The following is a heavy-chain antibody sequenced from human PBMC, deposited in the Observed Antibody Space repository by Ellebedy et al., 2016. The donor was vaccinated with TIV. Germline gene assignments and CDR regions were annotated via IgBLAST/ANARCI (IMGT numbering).Heavy chain of an antibody. CDR1: GFTFSSYG. CDR3: ARDRYDFWSGYYYYGMDV. V-gene: IGHV4-39*07. Sequence: GSLRLSCAASGFTFSSYGMHWVRQSPGKGLEWIGSIFYSGNTYYNPSLKSRVTISVDTSKNQFSLKLSSVTAADTAVYYCARDRYDFWSGYYYYGMDVWGQGTTVTVSS. CDR2: IFYSGNT. D-gene: IGHD3-3*01. J-gene: IGHJ6*02.